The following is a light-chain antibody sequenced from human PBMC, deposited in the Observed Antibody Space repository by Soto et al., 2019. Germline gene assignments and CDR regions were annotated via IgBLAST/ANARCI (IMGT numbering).Light chain of an antibody. Sequence: DIQMTQSPSTLSASVGDRVTITCRASQSISSWLAWYQQKPGKAPKLLIYDASSLERGVTSRFSGSGSGTEFTLTISSLQPDDFATYDCQPYNSYSWTFGQGTKVEIK. CDR3: QPYNSYSWT. J-gene: IGKJ1*01. CDR1: QSISSW. CDR2: DAS. V-gene: IGKV1-5*01.